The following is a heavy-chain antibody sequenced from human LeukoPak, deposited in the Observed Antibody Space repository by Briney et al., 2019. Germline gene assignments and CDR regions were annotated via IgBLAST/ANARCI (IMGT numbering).Heavy chain of an antibody. CDR2: INPNSGGT. J-gene: IGHJ4*02. CDR1: GYTFTGYY. CDR3: TRGGFGSGWEFDC. V-gene: IGHV1-2*02. Sequence: ASVTVSCKASGYTFTGYYMHWVRQAPGQGLEWMGWINPNSGGTSYAQKFQGRVTMTRDTSISTAYMGLTSLRFDDTAMYYCTRGGFGSGWEFDCWGQGTLVSVSS. D-gene: IGHD6-19*01.